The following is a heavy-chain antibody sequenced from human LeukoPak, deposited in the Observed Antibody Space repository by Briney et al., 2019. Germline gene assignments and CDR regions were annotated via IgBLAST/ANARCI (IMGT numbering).Heavy chain of an antibody. CDR2: LYYDGRT. V-gene: IGHV4-39*01. Sequence: SETLSLTCTVFGDSVSSSNYYWAWFRQPPGKGLDWIGSLYYDGRTYYSPSLESRVTVSVDTSKNQFALKLTSVTAADTAVYYCARGHGVEMATMFVDYWGQGTLVTVSS. CDR1: GDSVSSSNYY. CDR3: ARGHGVEMATMFVDY. D-gene: IGHD5-24*01. J-gene: IGHJ4*02.